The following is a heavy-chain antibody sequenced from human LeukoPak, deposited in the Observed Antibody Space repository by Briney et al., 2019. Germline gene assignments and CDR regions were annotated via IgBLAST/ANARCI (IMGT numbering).Heavy chain of an antibody. CDR3: ARIPRVGATGTGFDY. V-gene: IGHV4-39*07. CDR2: IYYSGST. J-gene: IGHJ4*02. Sequence: PSETLSLTCTVSGGSISSSSYYWGWIRQPPGKGLEWLGSIYYSGSTYYNPSLKSRVTISVDTSKNQFSLKLSSVTAADTAVYYCARIPRVGATGTGFDYWGQGTLVTVSS. D-gene: IGHD1-26*01. CDR1: GGSISSSSYY.